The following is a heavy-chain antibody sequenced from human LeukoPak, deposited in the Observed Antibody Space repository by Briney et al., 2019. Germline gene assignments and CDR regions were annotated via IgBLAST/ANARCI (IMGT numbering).Heavy chain of an antibody. Sequence: ASVKVSCKASGYTFTSYYMHWVRQAPGQGLEWMGIINPSGGSTSYAQKFQGRVTMTRDTSTSTVYMELSSLRSEDTAVYYCARELNEITMIVSPEGAFDIWGQETMVTVSS. D-gene: IGHD3-22*01. CDR2: INPSGGST. CDR1: GYTFTSYY. J-gene: IGHJ3*02. CDR3: ARELNEITMIVSPEGAFDI. V-gene: IGHV1-46*01.